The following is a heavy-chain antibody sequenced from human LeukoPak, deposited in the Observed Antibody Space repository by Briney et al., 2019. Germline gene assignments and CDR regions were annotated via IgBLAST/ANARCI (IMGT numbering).Heavy chain of an antibody. CDR3: ARAPLGYCSSTSCYTEDLKDY. CDR2: ISYDGSNK. D-gene: IGHD2-2*02. J-gene: IGHJ4*02. Sequence: PGRSLRLSCVASGFTFSSYAMHWVRQAPGKGLEWVAVISYDGSNKYYADSVKGRFTISRDNSKNTLYLQMNSLRAEDTAVYYCARAPLGYCSSTSCYTEDLKDYWGQGTLVTVSS. V-gene: IGHV3-30-3*01. CDR1: GFTFSSYA.